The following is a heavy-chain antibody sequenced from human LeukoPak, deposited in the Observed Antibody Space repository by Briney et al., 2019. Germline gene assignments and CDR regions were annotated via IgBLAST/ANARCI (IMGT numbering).Heavy chain of an antibody. CDR2: INHSGST. Sequence: SETLSLTCAVYGGSFSGYYWNWIRQPPGKGLEWIGEINHSGSTNYNPSLKSRVTISVDTSKNQFSLKLSSVTAADTAVYYCARGHDLYWLAYWGQGTLVTVSS. CDR3: ARGHDLYWLAY. D-gene: IGHD6-19*01. V-gene: IGHV4-34*01. J-gene: IGHJ4*02. CDR1: GGSFSGYY.